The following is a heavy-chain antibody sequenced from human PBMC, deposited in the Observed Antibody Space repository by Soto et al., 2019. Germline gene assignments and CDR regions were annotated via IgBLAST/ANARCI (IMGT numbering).Heavy chain of an antibody. D-gene: IGHD3-22*01. Sequence: GGSLRLSCAASGFTFSSYEMNWVRQAPGKGLEWVSYISSSGSTIYYADSVKGRFTISRDNAKNSLYLQMNSLRAEDTAVYYCAGMYYYDSSGYYRNLGMDVWGQGTTVTAP. CDR3: AGMYYYDSSGYYRNLGMDV. CDR2: ISSSGSTI. J-gene: IGHJ6*02. CDR1: GFTFSSYE. V-gene: IGHV3-48*03.